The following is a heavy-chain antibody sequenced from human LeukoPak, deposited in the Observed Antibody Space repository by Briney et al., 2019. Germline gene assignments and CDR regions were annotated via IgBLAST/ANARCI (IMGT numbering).Heavy chain of an antibody. Sequence: ASVKVSCKASGGTFSSYAINWVRQATGQGLEWMGWMNPNSGNTGYAQKFQGRVTITRNTSTSTAYMELSSLRSEDTAVYYCARTTTYYYYMDVWGKGTTVTVSS. CDR3: ARTTTYYYYMDV. J-gene: IGHJ6*03. D-gene: IGHD1-26*01. CDR1: GGTFSSYA. CDR2: MNPNSGNT. V-gene: IGHV1-8*03.